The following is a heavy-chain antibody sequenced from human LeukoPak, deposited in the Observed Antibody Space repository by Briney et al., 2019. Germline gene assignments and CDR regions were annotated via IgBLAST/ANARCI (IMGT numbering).Heavy chain of an antibody. Sequence: ASVKVSCKASGYTFTCYYMHWVRQAPGQGLEWMGIINPSGGSTSYAQKFQGRVTMTEDTSTDTAYMELSSLRSEDTAVYYCATYEDSGWYCFDYWGQGTLVTVSS. CDR2: INPSGGST. J-gene: IGHJ4*02. CDR3: ATYEDSGWYCFDY. V-gene: IGHV1-46*01. CDR1: GYTFTCYY. D-gene: IGHD6-19*01.